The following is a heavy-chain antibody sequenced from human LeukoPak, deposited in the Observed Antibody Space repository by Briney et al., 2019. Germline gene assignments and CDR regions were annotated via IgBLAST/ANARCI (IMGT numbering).Heavy chain of an antibody. J-gene: IGHJ4*02. CDR3: ARVGGRGIDY. CDR2: TGSIGSTI. V-gene: IGHV3-48*01. CDR1: GFSFNIYS. Sequence: GGSLRLSCSASGFSFNIYSMSWVRQSPGKGLEWIAYTGSIGSTIHYADSVKGRFTISRDNAKKSLYPQMDTLRGDDTAVYYCARVGGRGIDYWGQGSLVSVSS.